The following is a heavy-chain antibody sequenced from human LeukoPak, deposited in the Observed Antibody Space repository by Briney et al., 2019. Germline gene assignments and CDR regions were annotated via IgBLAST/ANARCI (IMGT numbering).Heavy chain of an antibody. V-gene: IGHV4-61*02. CDR1: GGSISSGSYY. J-gene: IGHJ4*02. Sequence: SQTLSLTCTVSGGSISSGSYYWSWIRQPAGKGLEWIGRIYTSGSTNYNPSLKSRVTISVDTPKNQFSLKLSSVTAADTAVYYCARGDGSGSYSFDYWGQGTLVTVSS. CDR3: ARGDGSGSYSFDY. CDR2: IYTSGST. D-gene: IGHD3-10*01.